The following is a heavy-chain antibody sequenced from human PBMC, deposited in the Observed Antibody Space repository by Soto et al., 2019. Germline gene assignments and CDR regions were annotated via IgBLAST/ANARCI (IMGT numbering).Heavy chain of an antibody. J-gene: IGHJ4*02. D-gene: IGHD1-7*01. CDR3: ARHERLGYNWNYLFDY. CDR2: IYYSGST. V-gene: IGHV4-39*01. Sequence: QLQLQESGPGLVKPSETLSLTCTVSGGSISSSSYYWGWIRQPPGKGLEWIGSIYYSGSTYYNPSLKSRVTISVDTSKNQFSLKLSSVTAADTAVYYCARHERLGYNWNYLFDYWGQGTLVTVSS. CDR1: GGSISSSSYY.